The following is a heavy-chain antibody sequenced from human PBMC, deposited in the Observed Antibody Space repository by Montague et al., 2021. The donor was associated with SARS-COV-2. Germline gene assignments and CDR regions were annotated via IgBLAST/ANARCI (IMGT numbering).Heavy chain of an antibody. CDR2: ITGIGSSI. CDR1: GFTFSRYE. D-gene: IGHD3-3*01. J-gene: IGHJ5*02. Sequence: SLRLSCAASGFTFSRYEMSWVRQAPGKGLEWVSYITGIGSSIHYADSVKGRFTISRDNAKNSLYLQMNSLRAEDTAVYYCARVDANWVWSGYTNWFDPWGQGAQVTVSS. V-gene: IGHV3-48*03. CDR3: ARVDANWVWSGYTNWFDP.